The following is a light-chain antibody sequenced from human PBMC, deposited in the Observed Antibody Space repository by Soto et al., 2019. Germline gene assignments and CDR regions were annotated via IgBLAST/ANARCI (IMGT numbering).Light chain of an antibody. CDR2: SAS. V-gene: IGKV1-39*01. J-gene: IGKJ1*01. CDR3: QQSYTIPGT. Sequence: DIQMTQSPSSLSASLGDIVTLTCRASQDIDKYLNWYQQKPGQAPKFLIQSASTLQSGVPSRFSGSGSGTEFTLIIAGLHLEDFATYHCQQSYTIPGTFGQGTKVDIK. CDR1: QDIDKY.